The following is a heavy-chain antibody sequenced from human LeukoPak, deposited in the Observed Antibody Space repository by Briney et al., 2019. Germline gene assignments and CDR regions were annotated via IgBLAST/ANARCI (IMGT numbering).Heavy chain of an antibody. CDR1: GFTFSSYA. V-gene: IGHV3-23*01. CDR2: ISGSGGST. D-gene: IGHD2-2*02. Sequence: GGSLRLSCAASGFTFSSYAMSWVRQAPGKGLEWVSAISGSGGSTYYADSVKGRFTISRDNSKNTLYLQMNSLRAEDTAVYYCAKSVMRYCSSTSCYKEDAFDIWGQGTMVTVSS. J-gene: IGHJ3*02. CDR3: AKSVMRYCSSTSCYKEDAFDI.